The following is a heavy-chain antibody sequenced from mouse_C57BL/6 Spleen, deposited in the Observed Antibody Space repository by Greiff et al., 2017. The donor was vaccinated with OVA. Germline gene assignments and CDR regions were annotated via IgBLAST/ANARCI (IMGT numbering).Heavy chain of an antibody. CDR3: ARSSNWDRYFDV. D-gene: IGHD4-1*01. V-gene: IGHV5-16*01. CDR2: INYDGSST. Sequence: EVKLVESEGGLVQPGSSMKLSCTASGFTFSDYYMAWVRQVPEKGLEWVANINYDGSSTYYLDSLKSRFIISRDNAKNILYLQMSSLKSEDTATYYCARSSNWDRYFDVWGTGTTVTVSS. CDR1: GFTFSDYY. J-gene: IGHJ1*03.